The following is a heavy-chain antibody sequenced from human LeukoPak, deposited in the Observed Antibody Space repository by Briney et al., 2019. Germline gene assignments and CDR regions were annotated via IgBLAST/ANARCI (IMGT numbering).Heavy chain of an antibody. J-gene: IGHJ6*03. V-gene: IGHV4-59*08. CDR3: AVGATHYYMDV. CDR1: GGSIRGYY. Sequence: PSETLSLTCTVSGGSIRGYYWSWVRQPPGKGLEWIAYIYYSGSTNYNPSLKSRATISLDTSKIQFSLKLSSVTAADTAVYYCAVGATHYYMDVWGKGTTVTVSS. D-gene: IGHD3-16*01. CDR2: IYYSGST.